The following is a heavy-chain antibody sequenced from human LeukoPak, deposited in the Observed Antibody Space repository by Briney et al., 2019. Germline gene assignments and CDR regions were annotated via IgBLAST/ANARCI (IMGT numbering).Heavy chain of an antibody. Sequence: SETLSLTCPVSGGSLNYYYWSWIRQPAGRGLEWIGRVAGSGSTNYNPSLRSRATMSVDKTKNQFSLTLTAVTAADTAVYYCVREGRTGDYEGYWGPGTLVTVSS. D-gene: IGHD4-17*01. J-gene: IGHJ4*02. CDR2: VAGSGST. CDR3: VREGRTGDYEGY. V-gene: IGHV4-4*07. CDR1: GGSLNYYY.